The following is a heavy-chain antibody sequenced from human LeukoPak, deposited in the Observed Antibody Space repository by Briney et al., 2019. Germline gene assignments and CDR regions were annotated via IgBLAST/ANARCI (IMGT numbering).Heavy chain of an antibody. V-gene: IGHV3-64*01. CDR1: GFTFSSYA. D-gene: IGHD4-23*01. CDR2: ISSNGGST. J-gene: IGHJ6*03. Sequence: GGSLRLSCAASGFTFSSYAMHWVRQAPGKGLEYVSAISSNGGSTYYANSVKGRSTISRDNSKNTLYLQMGSLRAEDMAVYYCARTTVVTPGYYYMDVWGKGTTVTVSS. CDR3: ARTTVVTPGYYYMDV.